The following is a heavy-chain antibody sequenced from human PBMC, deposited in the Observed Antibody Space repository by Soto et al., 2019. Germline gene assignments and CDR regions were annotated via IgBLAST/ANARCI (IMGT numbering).Heavy chain of an antibody. Sequence: QVQLAESGGGVVQPGRSLRLSCAASGFTFSNYGMHWVRQAPGKGLEWVIVISYDGNVAYYADSVKGRFTISRDNSKNTLYLQMNSLRTEDTDMYYCAKEGPITNWYFDYWGQGTLVTVSS. CDR2: ISYDGNVA. CDR1: GFTFSNYG. D-gene: IGHD1-1*01. CDR3: AKEGPITNWYFDY. J-gene: IGHJ4*02. V-gene: IGHV3-30*18.